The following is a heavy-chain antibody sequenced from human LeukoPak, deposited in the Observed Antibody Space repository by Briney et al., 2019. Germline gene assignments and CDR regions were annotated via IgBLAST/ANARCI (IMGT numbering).Heavy chain of an antibody. D-gene: IGHD5-24*01. CDR1: GGSISSSTYW. CDR2: IYYSGST. Sequence: SETLSLTCSVSGGSISSSTYWWAWIRQPPGKGLEWIGSIYYSGSTHYNPSLKSRVTISVDTSKNQFSLKVSSVTAADTAVYYCARVRMMATTFDYWGQGTLVTVSS. J-gene: IGHJ4*02. CDR3: ARVRMMATTFDY. V-gene: IGHV4-39*07.